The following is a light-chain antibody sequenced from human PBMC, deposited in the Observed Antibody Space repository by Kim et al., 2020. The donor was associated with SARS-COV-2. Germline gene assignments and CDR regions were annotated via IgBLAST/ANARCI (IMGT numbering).Light chain of an antibody. J-gene: IGKJ4*01. V-gene: IGKV1-39*01. Sequence: ESRGDRGTITCRTSQNIRNDLDWYQQRPGKAPKRLIYAASSLQSEVPSRFSGSGSGTEFTLTIASLQADDFATYYCQQTYSNPPTFGGGTKVEIK. CDR2: AAS. CDR1: QNIRND. CDR3: QQTYSNPPT.